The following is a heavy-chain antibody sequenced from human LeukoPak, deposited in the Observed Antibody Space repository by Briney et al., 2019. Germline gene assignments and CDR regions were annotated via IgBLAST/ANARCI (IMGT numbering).Heavy chain of an antibody. CDR2: IYFTRGT. V-gene: IGHV4-59*08. CDR1: GDSISTYY. Sequence: PSETLSLTCTVSGDSISTYYWSWIRQPPGRGLEYIGYIYFTRGTLYSPSFKSRVTISVDMSKNQLSLTLSPVTAAGTAIYYCARHDDVPVIRRGFDHWGQGILVTVSS. D-gene: IGHD2-21*02. J-gene: IGHJ4*02. CDR3: ARHDDVPVIRRGFDH.